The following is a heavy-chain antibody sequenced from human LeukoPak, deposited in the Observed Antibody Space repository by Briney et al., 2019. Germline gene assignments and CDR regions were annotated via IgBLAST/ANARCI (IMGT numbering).Heavy chain of an antibody. J-gene: IGHJ4*02. CDR2: LSDDGSNK. V-gene: IGHV3-30*18. CDR1: RFTFSYFA. CDR3: AKDPHSSSWYYFDS. D-gene: IGHD6-13*01. Sequence: GGSLRISCAASRFTFSYFAMHWLHQAPGKGLKWVAVLSDDGSNKFYADYVKGRFTIYSDNSKNTLYLQMNRLRAEDTAFYYCAKDPHSSSWYYFDSWGQGTLVTVSS.